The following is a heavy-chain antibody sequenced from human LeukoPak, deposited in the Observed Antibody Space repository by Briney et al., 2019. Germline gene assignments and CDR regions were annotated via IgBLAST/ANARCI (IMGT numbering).Heavy chain of an antibody. CDR1: GFTFSSYG. CDR3: ARAELSSSGWYWPYYFDY. CDR2: ISYDGSNK. Sequence: GGSLRLSCAASGFTFSSYGMHWVRQAPGKGLEWVAVISYDGSNKYYADSVKGRFTISRDNAKNSLYLQMNSLRAEDTAVYYCARAELSSSGWYWPYYFDYWGQGTLVTVSS. D-gene: IGHD6-19*01. J-gene: IGHJ4*02. V-gene: IGHV3-30*03.